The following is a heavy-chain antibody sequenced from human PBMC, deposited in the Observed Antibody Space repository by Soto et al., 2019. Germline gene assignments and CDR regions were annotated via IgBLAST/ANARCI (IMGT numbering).Heavy chain of an antibody. D-gene: IGHD2-15*01. CDR1: GYSISSGYH. CDR3: ARQDRVVAEGRWFDP. CDR2: VHYSGNT. Sequence: LSLTCTVSGYSISSGYHWAWIRQPPGKGLEWLGSVHYSGNTYYNPSLKSRLTISVDKPKNQFSLNLSSVTAADTAVYYCARQDRVVAEGRWFDPWGQGTLVTVSS. J-gene: IGHJ5*02. V-gene: IGHV4-38-2*02.